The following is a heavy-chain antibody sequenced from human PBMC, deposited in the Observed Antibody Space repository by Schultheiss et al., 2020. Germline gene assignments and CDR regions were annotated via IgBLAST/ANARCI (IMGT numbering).Heavy chain of an antibody. D-gene: IGHD5-12*01. Sequence: GESLKISCAASGFTFSSYGMHWVRQAPGKGLEWVAVIWSDGANKYYADSVKGRFTVSRDNSKNTLYLQMNSLRAEDTAVYYCAKDIGGREWLAPWGMDVWGKGTTGTVSA. J-gene: IGHJ6*04. V-gene: IGHV3-33*06. CDR2: IWSDGANK. CDR1: GFTFSSYG. CDR3: AKDIGGREWLAPWGMDV.